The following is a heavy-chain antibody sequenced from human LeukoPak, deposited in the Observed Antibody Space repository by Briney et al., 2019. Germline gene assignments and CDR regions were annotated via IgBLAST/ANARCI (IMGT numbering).Heavy chain of an antibody. CDR1: GGSISSYY. Sequence: SETLSLTCTVSGGSISSYYWTWIRQPPGKGLEWTGYIYFTGSTNYNPSLKTRVTISLDTSKNQFSLKLSSVTAADTAVYYCARLRGVYYYDMDVWGKGTTVTVSS. J-gene: IGHJ6*03. CDR3: ARLRGVYYYDMDV. D-gene: IGHD3-10*01. CDR2: IYFTGST. V-gene: IGHV4-59*01.